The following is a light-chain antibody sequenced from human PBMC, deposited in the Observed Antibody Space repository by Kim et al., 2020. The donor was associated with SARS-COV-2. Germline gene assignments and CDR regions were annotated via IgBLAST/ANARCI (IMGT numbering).Light chain of an antibody. CDR3: QAWDSSIYV. J-gene: IGLJ1*01. V-gene: IGLV3-1*01. CDR1: KLGDKY. CDR2: RDN. Sequence: GSPGQPARITCSGDKLGDKYASWYQQNPGQSPVVVIFRDNRRPSGIPERFSGSNSGNTATLTISGTQAMDEADYYCQAWDSSIYVFGTGTKVTVL.